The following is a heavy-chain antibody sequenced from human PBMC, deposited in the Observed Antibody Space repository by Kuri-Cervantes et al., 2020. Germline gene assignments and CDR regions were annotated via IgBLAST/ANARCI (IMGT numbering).Heavy chain of an antibody. V-gene: IGHV3-74*01. D-gene: IGHD7-27*01. J-gene: IGHJ6*03. CDR3: TKDSEPHWGPDWRSYHYYYYIDV. CDR1: GFTFRSYW. Sequence: GGSLRLSCAASGFTFRSYWMHWVRQAPGRGLVWVSRINIDGNSRSYAESVKGRFTISRDNAKNSLYLQMDSLRVEDTALYFCTKDSEPHWGPDWRSYHYYYYIDVWGKGTTVTVSS. CDR2: INIDGNSR.